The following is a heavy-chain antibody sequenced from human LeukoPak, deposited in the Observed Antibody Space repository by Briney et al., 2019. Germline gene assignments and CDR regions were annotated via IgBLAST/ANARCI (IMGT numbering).Heavy chain of an antibody. CDR3: AKGYRKGRWLPLDY. D-gene: IGHD5-24*01. Sequence: PGGSLRLSCAASGFTFRNHWMTWVRQAPGKGLEWVSGISWNGNLIGYADSVKGRFTISRDNAKNSLYLQMNSLRVEDTALYYCAKGYRKGRWLPLDYWGQGTLVTVSS. V-gene: IGHV3-9*01. CDR2: ISWNGNLI. CDR1: GFTFRNHW. J-gene: IGHJ4*02.